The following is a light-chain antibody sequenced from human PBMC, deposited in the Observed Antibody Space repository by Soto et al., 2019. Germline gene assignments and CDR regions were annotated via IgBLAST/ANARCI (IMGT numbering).Light chain of an antibody. Sequence: DIQVTQSPCTLSASVGYRVTITCRASQSISSWLAWYQQKPGKAPKLLIYKASSLQSGVPSRFSGSGSGTEFTLTISSLQPDDFATYYCQQYNSNSPTFGQGTKVDIK. V-gene: IGKV1-5*03. J-gene: IGKJ1*01. CDR1: QSISSW. CDR2: KAS. CDR3: QQYNSNSPT.